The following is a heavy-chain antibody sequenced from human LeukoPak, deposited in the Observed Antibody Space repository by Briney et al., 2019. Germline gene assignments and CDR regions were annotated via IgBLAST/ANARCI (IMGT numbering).Heavy chain of an antibody. Sequence: SETLSLPCTVCGGSLRSSGHWWLWTRQPPGKGLEWIGSIHYSGKVYYNPSLKSRVTTSVDTSTDQFSLRLSSATAADTAIYYCARQSGDQSSAWYFDAWGQGTLVTVSS. CDR2: IHYSGKV. CDR1: GGSLRSSGHW. J-gene: IGHJ4*02. CDR3: ARQSGDQSSAWYFDA. V-gene: IGHV4-39*01. D-gene: IGHD6-19*01.